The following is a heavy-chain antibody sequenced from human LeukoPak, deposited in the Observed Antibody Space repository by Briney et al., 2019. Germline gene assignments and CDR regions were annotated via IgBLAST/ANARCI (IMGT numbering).Heavy chain of an antibody. J-gene: IGHJ6*03. D-gene: IGHD1-1*01. CDR2: IYYSGST. CDR3: ARVKLERRVGYYYYMDV. Sequence: SETLSLTCTVSGGSISSYYWSWIRQPPGKGLEWIGYIYYSGSTNYNPSLKSRVTISVDTSKNQFSLKLSSVTAADTAVYYCARVKLERRVGYYYYMDVWGKGTTVTVSS. CDR1: GGSISSYY. V-gene: IGHV4-59*01.